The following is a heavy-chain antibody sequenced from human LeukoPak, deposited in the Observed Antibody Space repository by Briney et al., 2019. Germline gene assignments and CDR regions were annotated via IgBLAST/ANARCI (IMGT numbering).Heavy chain of an antibody. V-gene: IGHV4-34*01. D-gene: IGHD6-6*01. CDR2: INHSGST. CDR3: ASGRMYSSSTSYYYYYYMDV. Sequence: SETLSLTCAVYGGSFSGYYWSWIRQPPGKGLEWIGEINHSGSTNYNPSLKSRVTISVDTSKNQFSLKLSSVTAADTAVYYCASGRMYSSSTSYYYYYYMDVWGKGTTVTVSS. J-gene: IGHJ6*03. CDR1: GGSFSGYY.